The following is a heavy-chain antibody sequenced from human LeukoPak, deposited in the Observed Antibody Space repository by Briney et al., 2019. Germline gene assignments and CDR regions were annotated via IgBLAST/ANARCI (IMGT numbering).Heavy chain of an antibody. D-gene: IGHD4-17*01. J-gene: IGHJ4*02. V-gene: IGHV3-21*03. CDR1: GCSFSHYT. Sequence: PGGSLRLSCAASGCSFSHYTMNWVRQAPGKGLEWVSSINTSSSYINYADSVKGRFIISRDNAKNSLSPQMNNLRAEHTTVYYCTKGGFDYGDPDPGVIDYWGQGTLVTVSS. CDR2: INTSSSYI. CDR3: TKGGFDYGDPDPGVIDY.